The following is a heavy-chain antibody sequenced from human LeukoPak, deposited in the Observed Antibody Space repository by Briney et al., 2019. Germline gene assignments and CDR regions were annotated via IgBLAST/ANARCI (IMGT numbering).Heavy chain of an antibody. CDR2: IYYSGST. V-gene: IGHV4-39*07. J-gene: IGHJ4*02. D-gene: IGHD1-14*01. CDR3: ATEAVTLPREFDY. CDR1: GGSISSNSYY. Sequence: SETLSLTCAVSGGSISSNSYYWGWIRQPPGKGLDWIGSIYYSGSTYYNPSLKSRVSISVDTSKNQFSLKVSSVTAADTAVYYCATEAVTLPREFDYWGQGTLVTVSS.